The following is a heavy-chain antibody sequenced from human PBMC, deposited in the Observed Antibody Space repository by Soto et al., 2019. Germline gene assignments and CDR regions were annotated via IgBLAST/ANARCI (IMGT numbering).Heavy chain of an antibody. CDR3: ARDRVAGLWSDYYYGMDV. V-gene: IGHV3-30-3*01. J-gene: IGHJ6*02. CDR2: ISYDGSNK. D-gene: IGHD6-19*01. Sequence: QVQLVESGGGVVQPGRSLRLSCAASGFTFSSYAMHWVRQAPGKGLEWVAVISYDGSNKYYADSVKGRFTISRDNSKNPLYLHMNSLRAEDTAVYYWARDRVAGLWSDYYYGMDVWGQGTTVTVSS. CDR1: GFTFSSYA.